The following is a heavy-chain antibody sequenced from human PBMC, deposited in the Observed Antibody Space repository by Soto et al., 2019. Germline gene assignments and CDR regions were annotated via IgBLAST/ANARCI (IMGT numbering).Heavy chain of an antibody. CDR3: ARDIRREAFDI. J-gene: IGHJ3*02. D-gene: IGHD3-3*02. V-gene: IGHV4-34*01. CDR1: GGSFSGYY. Sequence: SETLSLTCAVYGGSFSGYYWSWIRQPPGKGLEWIGEINHSGSTNYNPSLKSRVTISVDTSKNQFSLKLSSVTAADTAVYYCARDIRREAFDIWGQGTMVT. CDR2: INHSGST.